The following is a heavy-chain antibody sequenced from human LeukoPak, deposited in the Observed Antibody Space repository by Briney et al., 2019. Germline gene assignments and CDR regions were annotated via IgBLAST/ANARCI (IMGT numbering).Heavy chain of an antibody. CDR2: INHSGST. D-gene: IGHD3-22*01. CDR3: ARGLGVVRYYYYYGMDV. J-gene: IGHJ6*02. V-gene: IGHV4-34*01. CDR1: GGSFSGYY. Sequence: SETLSLTCAVYGGSFSGYYWSWIRQPPGKGLEWIGEINHSGSTNYNPSLKSRVTISVDTSKNQFPLKLSSVTAADTAVYYCARGLGVVRYYYYYGMDVWGQGTTVTVSS.